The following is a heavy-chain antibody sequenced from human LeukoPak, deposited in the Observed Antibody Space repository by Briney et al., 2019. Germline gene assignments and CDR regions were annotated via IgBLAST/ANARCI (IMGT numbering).Heavy chain of an antibody. CDR2: ISGSGGST. J-gene: IGHJ4*02. Sequence: GGTLRLSCAASGFTFSSYGMSWVRQAPGKGPEWVSAISGSGGSTYYADSVKGRFTISRDNSKNTLYLQMHSLRAEDTAVYYCAKESLRVVPSATFDYWGQGTLVTVSS. D-gene: IGHD2-2*01. CDR3: AKESLRVVPSATFDY. V-gene: IGHV3-23*01. CDR1: GFTFSSYG.